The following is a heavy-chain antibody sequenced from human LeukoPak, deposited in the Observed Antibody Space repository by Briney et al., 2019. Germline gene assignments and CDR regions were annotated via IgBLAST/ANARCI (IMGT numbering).Heavy chain of an antibody. Sequence: GGSLRLSCAASGFTFSSYGLHWVRQAPGKGLEWAAVISYDGSNTYYADSVKGRFTISRDNSKNTVYLQMNSLRAEDTAVYYCARDIREETAEGSYWGQGTLVTVPS. CDR2: ISYDGSNT. CDR1: GFTFSSYG. CDR3: ARDIREETAEGSY. D-gene: IGHD5-18*01. V-gene: IGHV3-30-3*01. J-gene: IGHJ4*02.